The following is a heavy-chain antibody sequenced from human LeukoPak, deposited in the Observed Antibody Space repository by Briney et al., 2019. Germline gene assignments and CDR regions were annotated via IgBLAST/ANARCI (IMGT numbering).Heavy chain of an antibody. D-gene: IGHD6-19*01. V-gene: IGHV1-46*01. Sequence: ASVKVSCKAFGYTFSSYYIHWVRQAPGQGLEWMGIINPFGGDTTYAQRFQGRVTLTSDTSTSTVDVELTSLRYEDTAVYYCARDGRYTSGWSFDYWGQGTLVTVSS. J-gene: IGHJ4*02. CDR1: GYTFSSYY. CDR2: INPFGGDT. CDR3: ARDGRYTSGWSFDY.